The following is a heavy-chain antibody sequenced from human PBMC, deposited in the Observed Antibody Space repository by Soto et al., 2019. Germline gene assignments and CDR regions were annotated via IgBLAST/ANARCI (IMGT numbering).Heavy chain of an antibody. CDR1: GYSFTSYW. V-gene: IGHV5-51*01. Sequence: GESLKISCQGSGYSFTSYWIGWVRQMPGKGLEWMGIIYPGDSDTRYGPSFQGQVTISADKSISTAYLQWSSLKASDTAMYYCARHPQYSSSSKYYYYYYGMDVWGQGTTVTVSS. CDR3: ARHPQYSSSSKYYYYYYGMDV. CDR2: IYPGDSDT. J-gene: IGHJ6*02. D-gene: IGHD6-6*01.